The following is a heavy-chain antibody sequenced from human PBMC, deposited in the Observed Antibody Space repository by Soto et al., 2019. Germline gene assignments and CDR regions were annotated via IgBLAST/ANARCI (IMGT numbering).Heavy chain of an antibody. CDR1: GDTITSFS. J-gene: IGHJ4*02. D-gene: IGHD1-7*01. CDR3: EGESGENWSYEAY. CDR2: ISTTGNT. V-gene: IGHV4-4*07. Sequence: QVQLQESGPGLVKPSETLSLTCTVSGDTITSFSWDWIRQSAGKGLEWIGRISTTGNTHYNPSLESRVTMSLDTSKNQFSLKLTSVTAADTAVYYCEGESGENWSYEAYCGQGTLVTVSS.